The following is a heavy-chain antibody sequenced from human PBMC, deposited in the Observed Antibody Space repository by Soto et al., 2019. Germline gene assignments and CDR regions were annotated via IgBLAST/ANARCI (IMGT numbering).Heavy chain of an antibody. CDR1: GFSHSTSGVG. Sequence: QITLKESGPTLVKPTQTLTLTCTFSGFSHSTSGVGVGWIRQPPGKALEWLAVVYWDDTKHYSPSLKSRLTITADTSKNQVVLTMTNMDPVDTATYFCAHKGYGDYPLDYWGQGTLVTVSS. CDR3: AHKGYGDYPLDY. CDR2: VYWDDTK. J-gene: IGHJ4*02. V-gene: IGHV2-5*02. D-gene: IGHD4-17*01.